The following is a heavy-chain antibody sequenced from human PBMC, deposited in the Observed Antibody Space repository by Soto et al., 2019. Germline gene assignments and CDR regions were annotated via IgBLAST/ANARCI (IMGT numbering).Heavy chain of an antibody. CDR2: LHSDGSI. J-gene: IGHJ5*02. CDR3: ARKTHGVISDYNWFDP. V-gene: IGHV3-53*04. D-gene: IGHD3-3*01. CDR1: GFTVGDNS. Sequence: GGSLRLSCAASGFTVGDNSMTWVRQAPGKGLEWVSTLHSDGSIHYANSVKGRFTISRHSSENTLYLQMNSVKSDDTAMYYCARKTHGVISDYNWFDPWGQGTLVTVSS.